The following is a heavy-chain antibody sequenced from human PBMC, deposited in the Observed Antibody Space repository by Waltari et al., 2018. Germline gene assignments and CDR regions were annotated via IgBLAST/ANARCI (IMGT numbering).Heavy chain of an antibody. CDR2: INWNGGST. CDR3: ARDLGYSGYPEY. CDR1: GFTFDDYG. J-gene: IGHJ4*02. Sequence: EVQLVESGGGVVRPGGSLRLSCAASGFTFDDYGMSWVRQGPGKGREWVSGINWNGGSTCYAYTVKGRFTSSRDNAKNSLYLQMNSLRAEDTALYYCARDLGYSGYPEYWGQGTLVTVSS. D-gene: IGHD5-12*01. V-gene: IGHV3-20*04.